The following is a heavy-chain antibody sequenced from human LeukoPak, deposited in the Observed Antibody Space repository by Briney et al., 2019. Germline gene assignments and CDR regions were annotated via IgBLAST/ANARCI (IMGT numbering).Heavy chain of an antibody. CDR2: IIPIFGTA. Sequence: ASVKVSCKASGGTFSSYAISWVRQAPGQGLEWMGGIIPIFGTANYAQKFQGRVTITADESTSTAYMELSSLRSEDTAVYYCASLSGMGWVCSSTSCLDYWGQGTLVTVSS. D-gene: IGHD2-2*01. J-gene: IGHJ4*02. CDR1: GGTFSSYA. V-gene: IGHV1-69*01. CDR3: ASLSGMGWVCSSTSCLDY.